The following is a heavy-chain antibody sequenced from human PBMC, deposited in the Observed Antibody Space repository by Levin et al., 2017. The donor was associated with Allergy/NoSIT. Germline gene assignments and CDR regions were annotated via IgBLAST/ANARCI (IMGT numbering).Heavy chain of an antibody. V-gene: IGHV3-64*01. J-gene: IGHJ4*02. Sequence: GGSLRLSCVASGFTFSNYAMHWVRQAPGKGLEYVSAISRNGGSTYYANSVKGRFTISRDNSKNTLYLQMGSLRPEDMAVYYCARDRSPSSWFTANYWGQGALVTVSS. CDR3: ARDRSPSSWFTANY. D-gene: IGHD2-21*02. CDR1: GFTFSNYA. CDR2: ISRNGGST.